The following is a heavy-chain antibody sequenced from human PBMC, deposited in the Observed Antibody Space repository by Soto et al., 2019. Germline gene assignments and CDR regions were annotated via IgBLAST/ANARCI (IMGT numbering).Heavy chain of an antibody. V-gene: IGHV3-33*01. CDR3: ARDRHYYDSSGLPLFQH. Sequence: GGSLRLSCAASGFTFSSYGMHWVRQAPGKGLEWVAVIWYDGSNKYYADSVKGRFTISRDNSKNTLYLQMKSLRAEDTAVYYCARDRHYYDSSGLPLFQHWGQGTLVTVSS. CDR2: IWYDGSNK. J-gene: IGHJ1*01. D-gene: IGHD3-22*01. CDR1: GFTFSSYG.